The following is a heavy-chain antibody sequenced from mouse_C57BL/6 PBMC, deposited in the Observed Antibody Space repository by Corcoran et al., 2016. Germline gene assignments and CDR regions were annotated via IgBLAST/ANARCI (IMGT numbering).Heavy chain of an antibody. CDR3: ARGDPYYFDY. Sequence: EVQLQQSGPVLVKPGASVKMSCKASGYTFTDYYMNWVKQSHGKSLEWIGVINPYNSGTSYNQKFKGKATLTVDKSSSTAYMELNSLTSEDSAVYYCARGDPYYFDYWGQGTTLTVSS. V-gene: IGHV1-19*01. CDR1: GYTFTDYY. J-gene: IGHJ2*01. D-gene: IGHD2-13*01. CDR2: INPYNSGT.